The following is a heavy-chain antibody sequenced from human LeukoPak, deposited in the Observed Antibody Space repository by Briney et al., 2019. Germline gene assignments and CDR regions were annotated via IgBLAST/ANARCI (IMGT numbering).Heavy chain of an antibody. CDR3: ARLFGQYYFDY. V-gene: IGHV4-38-2*02. CDR1: GYSISSGYY. D-gene: IGHD2-21*01. J-gene: IGHJ4*02. CDR2: IYHSGST. Sequence: PSETLSLTCTVSGYSISSGYYWGWIRQPPGKGLEWIGSIYHSGSTYYNPSLKSRVTISVDTSKNQFSLKLSSVIAADTAVYYCARLFGQYYFDYWGQGTLVTVSS.